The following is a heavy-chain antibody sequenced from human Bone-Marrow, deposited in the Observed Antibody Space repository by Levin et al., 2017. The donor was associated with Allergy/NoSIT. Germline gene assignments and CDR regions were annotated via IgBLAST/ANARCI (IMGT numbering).Heavy chain of an antibody. Sequence: GGSLRLSCAASGFTFSSYAMHWVRQAPGKGLEWLTVISFDGSNIYYADSVKGRFTISRDNSQNTLYLQVNSLRAEDTAVSYCARDIAVVGVFWGGEDYGMDVWGQGTTVTVSS. CDR1: GFTFSSYA. D-gene: IGHD6-19*01. CDR3: ARDIAVVGVFWGGEDYGMDV. J-gene: IGHJ6*02. CDR2: ISFDGSNI. V-gene: IGHV3-30*04.